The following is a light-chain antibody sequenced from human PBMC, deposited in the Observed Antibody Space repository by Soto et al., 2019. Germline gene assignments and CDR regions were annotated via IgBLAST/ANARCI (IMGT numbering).Light chain of an antibody. V-gene: IGKV1-5*03. J-gene: IGKJ1*01. CDR3: QHYNSYSEE. CDR1: QTISSW. Sequence: DIQMTQAPSTLSGSVGDRVTITCRASQTISSWLAWYQQKPGKAPKLLIYKASTLKRGVPSRFSGSGSGTEFTLTISSLQPDDFAPYYCQHYNSYSEEFGQGTNGDIK. CDR2: KAS.